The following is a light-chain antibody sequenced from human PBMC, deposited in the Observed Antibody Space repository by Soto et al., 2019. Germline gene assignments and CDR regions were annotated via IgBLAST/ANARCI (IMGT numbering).Light chain of an antibody. V-gene: IGKV3-20*01. CDR2: GAS. CDR1: QFVSSN. CDR3: QQYGSSPPIT. Sequence: EIELTQSPATLSLSPGERATISCLASQFVSSNLAWYQQKPGQAPRLLIYGASTRATGIPARFSGSGSGTDLTLTISRLEPEDFAVYYCQQYGSSPPITFGQGTRLEIK. J-gene: IGKJ5*01.